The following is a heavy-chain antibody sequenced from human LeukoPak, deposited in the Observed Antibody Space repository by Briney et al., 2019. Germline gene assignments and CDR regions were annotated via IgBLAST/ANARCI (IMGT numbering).Heavy chain of an antibody. CDR1: GFTFSSYS. Sequence: GGSLRLSCAASGFTFSSYSMNWVRQAPGKGLEWVSSIGSSSSYIYYADSVKGRFTISRDNAKNSLYLQMNSLRAEDTAVYYCARSGGIQLWLDYWGQGTLATVSS. CDR2: IGSSSSYI. V-gene: IGHV3-21*01. D-gene: IGHD5-18*01. J-gene: IGHJ4*02. CDR3: ARSGGIQLWLDY.